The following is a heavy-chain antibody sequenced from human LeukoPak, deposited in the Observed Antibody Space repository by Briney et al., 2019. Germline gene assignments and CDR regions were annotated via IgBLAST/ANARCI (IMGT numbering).Heavy chain of an antibody. Sequence: SETLSLTCTVSGDSISSSRYYWGWIRQPPGKGLEWIGSVSYSGSPYYNSSLKSRVTTSVDTSKNQFSLKLSSVTAADTAVYFCARGILYGDYVFDYWGQGTLVTVSS. CDR2: VSYSGSP. CDR3: ARGILYGDYVFDY. V-gene: IGHV4-39*01. CDR1: GDSISSSRYY. J-gene: IGHJ4*02. D-gene: IGHD4-17*01.